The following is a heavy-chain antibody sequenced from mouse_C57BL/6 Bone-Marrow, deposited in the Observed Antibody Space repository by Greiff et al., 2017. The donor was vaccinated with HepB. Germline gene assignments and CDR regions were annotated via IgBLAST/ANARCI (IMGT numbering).Heavy chain of an antibody. CDR3: ERGDSSGLYAMDY. CDR2: ISNFAYSI. Sequence: EVQVVESGGGLVQPGGSLKLSCAASGFTFSDYGMAWVRQAPRKGPEWVAFISNFAYSIYYADTVTGRFTFSRENAKNTRYLEMSSLRSEDTAMYYCERGDSSGLYAMDYWGQGTSVTVSS. V-gene: IGHV5-15*01. D-gene: IGHD3-2*02. CDR1: GFTFSDYG. J-gene: IGHJ4*01.